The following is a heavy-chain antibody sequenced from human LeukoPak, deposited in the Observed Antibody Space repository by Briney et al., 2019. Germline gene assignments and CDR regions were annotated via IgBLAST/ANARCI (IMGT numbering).Heavy chain of an antibody. CDR3: AREATAGPYYYYYYYMDV. V-gene: IGHV3-11*01. CDR1: GFTFSDYY. D-gene: IGHD1-14*01. Sequence: GESLRLSCAASGFTFSDYYMSWIRQAPGKGLKWVSYISSSGSTIYYAYSVKGRFTISRDNAKNSLYLQMNSLRAEDTAVYYCAREATAGPYYYYYYYMDVWGKGTTVTVSS. J-gene: IGHJ6*03. CDR2: ISSSGSTI.